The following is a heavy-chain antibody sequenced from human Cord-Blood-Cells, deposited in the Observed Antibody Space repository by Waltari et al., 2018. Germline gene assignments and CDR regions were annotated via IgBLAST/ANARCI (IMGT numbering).Heavy chain of an antibody. CDR2: SKSKTDGGTT. D-gene: IGHD2-2*01. J-gene: IGHJ6*02. CDR1: VFPFGNAW. V-gene: IGHV3-15*01. CDR3: TTAVVPAASYYYYGMDV. Sequence: EVQLVESGGGWVKPGGSLRLSGAASVFPFGNAWLSAVRQAPGEGLEWVGRSKSKTDGGTTDYAAPVKGRFTISRDDSKNTLYLQMNSLKTEDTAVYYCTTAVVPAASYYYYGMDVWGQGTTVTVSS.